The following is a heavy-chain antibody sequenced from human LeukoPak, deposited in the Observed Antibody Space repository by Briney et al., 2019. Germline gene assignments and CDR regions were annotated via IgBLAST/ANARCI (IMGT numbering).Heavy chain of an antibody. D-gene: IGHD1/OR15-1a*01. CDR2: IYYSGST. CDR1: GGSIXSYY. Sequence: ETLSLTCXXXGGSIXSYYWSWIRQPPGKGLEWIGYIYYSGSTNYNPSLKSRVTISVDTSKNQFSLKLSYVTAADTAVYYCGRGPAFEQSPSVYYFDYWGQGTLVTVSS. V-gene: IGHV4-59*01. J-gene: IGHJ4*02. CDR3: GRGPAFEQSPSVYYFDY.